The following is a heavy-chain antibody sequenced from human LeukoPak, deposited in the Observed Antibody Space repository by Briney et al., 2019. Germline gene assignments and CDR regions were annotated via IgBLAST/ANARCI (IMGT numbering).Heavy chain of an antibody. D-gene: IGHD3-9*01. CDR2: ISGSGGST. CDR1: GFTFSSYA. V-gene: IGHV3-23*01. CDR3: AKAGDYDILTGYEDAFDI. Sequence: PGGSLRLSCAASGFTFSSYAMHWVRQAPGKGLEWVSAISGSGGSTYYADSVKGRFTISRDNSKNTLYLQMNSLRAEDTAVYYCAKAGDYDILTGYEDAFDIWGQGTMVTVSS. J-gene: IGHJ3*02.